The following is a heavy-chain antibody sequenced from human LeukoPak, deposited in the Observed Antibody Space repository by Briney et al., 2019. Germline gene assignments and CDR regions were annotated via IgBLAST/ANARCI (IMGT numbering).Heavy chain of an antibody. CDR2: ISAYNGNT. CDR1: GYTFTSYG. V-gene: IGHV1-18*01. J-gene: IGHJ4*02. CDR3: ARTQVDTAMVTDDC. Sequence: VASVKVSCKASGYTFTSYGISWVRQAPGQGLEWMGWISAYNGNTNYAQKLQGRVTMTTDTSTSTAYMELRSLRSDDTAVYYCARTQVDTAMVTDDCWGQGTLVTVSS. D-gene: IGHD5-18*01.